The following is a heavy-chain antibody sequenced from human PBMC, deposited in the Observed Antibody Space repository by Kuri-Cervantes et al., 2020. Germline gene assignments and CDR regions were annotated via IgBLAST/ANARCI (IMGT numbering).Heavy chain of an antibody. Sequence: ASVKVSCKASGYNFSSYGVSWVRQAPGHGLEWIGWTTSDTVNTKYAQKVHMRVAMTMDTSTSTAYMELRSLRSDDTAVYYCARGGTYDYIWGSYRNDGFDIWGQGTMVTVSS. D-gene: IGHD3-16*02. J-gene: IGHJ3*02. CDR1: GYNFSSYG. CDR2: TTSDTVNT. CDR3: ARGGTYDYIWGSYRNDGFDI. V-gene: IGHV1-18*01.